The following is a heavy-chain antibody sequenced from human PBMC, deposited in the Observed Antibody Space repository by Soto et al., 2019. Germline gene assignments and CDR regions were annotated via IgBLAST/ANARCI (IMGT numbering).Heavy chain of an antibody. J-gene: IGHJ6*03. Sequence: QVQLVQSGAEVKKPGSSVKVSCKASGGTFSSYTISWVRQAHGQGLEWLGRIIPILGIANNAQKFQGRVTITADKSTSTAYMELSSATADDTAVYYCGTTSNWAYYDFWSGSSAFLRHYYYYYMDVWCKRSTVAVSS. CDR2: IIPILGIA. CDR3: GTTSNWAYYDFWSGSSAFLRHYYYYYMDV. V-gene: IGHV1-69*02. CDR1: GGTFSSYT. D-gene: IGHD3-3*01.